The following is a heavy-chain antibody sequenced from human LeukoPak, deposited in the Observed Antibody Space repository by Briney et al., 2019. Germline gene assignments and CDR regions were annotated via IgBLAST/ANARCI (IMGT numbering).Heavy chain of an antibody. V-gene: IGHV4-4*07. CDR3: ARVHRTPIYGDSIYWNFDL. CDR2: IYTSGCT. D-gene: IGHD4-17*01. Sequence: SETLSLTCTVSGGSISSYYWSWIRQPAGKGLEWIGRIYTSGCTNYNPSLKSRVTISVDKSKNQFSLKLSSVTAADTAVYYCARVHRTPIYGDSIYWNFDLWGRGTLVTVSS. CDR1: GGSISSYY. J-gene: IGHJ2*01.